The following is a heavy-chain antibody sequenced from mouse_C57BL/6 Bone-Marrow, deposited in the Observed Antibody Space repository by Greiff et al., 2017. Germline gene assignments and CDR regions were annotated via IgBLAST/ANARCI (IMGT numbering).Heavy chain of an antibody. V-gene: IGHV1-81*01. CDR3: ASGEFYDGSSFSYAMDY. J-gene: IGHJ4*01. CDR1: GYTFTSYG. D-gene: IGHD1-1*01. CDR2: IYPRSGNT. Sequence: VQLQQSGAELARPGASVKLSCKASGYTFTSYGISWVKQRTGQGLEWIGEIYPRSGNTYYNEKFKGKATLAADISSSTAYLELRSLTSEGSAVYVCASGEFYDGSSFSYAMDYWGQGTSVTVSS.